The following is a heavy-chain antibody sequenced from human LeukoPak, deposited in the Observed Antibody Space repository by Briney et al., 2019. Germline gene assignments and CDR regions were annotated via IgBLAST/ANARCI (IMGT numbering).Heavy chain of an antibody. CDR3: ARRGYYDYVWGSQRFDY. V-gene: IGHV4-34*01. J-gene: IGHJ4*02. CDR2: INHSGST. D-gene: IGHD3-16*01. CDR1: GGSFSGYY. Sequence: SETLSLTCAVYGGSFSGYYWSWIRQPPGKGLEWIGEINHSGSTNYNPSLKSRVTISVDTSKNQFSLKLSSVTAADTAVYYCARRGYYDYVWGSQRFDYWGQGTLVTVSS.